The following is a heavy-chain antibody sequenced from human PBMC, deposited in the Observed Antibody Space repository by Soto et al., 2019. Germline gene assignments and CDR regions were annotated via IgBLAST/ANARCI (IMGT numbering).Heavy chain of an antibody. J-gene: IGHJ4*02. Sequence: PGGSLRLSCAASGFTFSSYGMHWVRQAPGKGLEWVAVIWYDGSNKYYADSVKGRFTISRDNSKNTLYLQMNSLRAEDTAVYYCAREFYVEFLFDYWGQGTLVTVSS. CDR3: AREFYVEFLFDY. CDR2: IWYDGSNK. CDR1: GFTFSSYG. D-gene: IGHD3-3*01. V-gene: IGHV3-33*01.